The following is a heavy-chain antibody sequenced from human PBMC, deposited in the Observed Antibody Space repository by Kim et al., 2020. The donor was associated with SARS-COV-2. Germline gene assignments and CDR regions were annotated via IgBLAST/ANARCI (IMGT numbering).Heavy chain of an antibody. J-gene: IGHJ4*01. CDR2: ISYDGSNK. CDR3: ARESGAPYDSSGYYDY. CDR1: GFTFSSYA. D-gene: IGHD3-22*01. V-gene: IGHV3-30*04. Sequence: GGSLRLSCAASGFTFSSYAMHWVRQAPGKGLEWVAVISYDGSNKYYADSVKGRFTISRDNSKNTLYLQMNSLRAEDTAVYYCARESGAPYDSSGYYDYWG.